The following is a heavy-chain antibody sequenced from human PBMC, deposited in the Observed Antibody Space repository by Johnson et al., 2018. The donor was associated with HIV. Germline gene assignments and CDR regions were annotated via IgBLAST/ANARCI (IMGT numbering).Heavy chain of an antibody. CDR3: AKVRRGSSWDLRAFDI. J-gene: IGHJ3*02. D-gene: IGHD6-13*01. V-gene: IGHV3-9*01. CDR1: GFTFDDYA. CDR2: ISWNSGSI. Sequence: LVESGGGLVQPGRSLRLSCAASGFTFDDYAMHWVRQAPGKGLEWVSGISWNSGSIGYADSVKGRFTISRDNANNSLYLQMNSLRAEDTALYYCAKVRRGSSWDLRAFDIWGQGTMVTVSS.